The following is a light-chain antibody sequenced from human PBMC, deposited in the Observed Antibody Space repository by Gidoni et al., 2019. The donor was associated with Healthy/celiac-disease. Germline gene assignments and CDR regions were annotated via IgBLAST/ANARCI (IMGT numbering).Light chain of an antibody. V-gene: IGKV1-8*01. Sequence: AIRMTQSPSSFSASTGDRVTITCRASQGIGIYLPGYSKKQGKAPKLLIYAASTLQSGVPSRFSGSGSGTDFTLTISCLQSEDFATYYCQQYYSYPRTFGQGTKLEIK. CDR2: AAS. J-gene: IGKJ2*01. CDR1: QGIGIY. CDR3: QQYYSYPRT.